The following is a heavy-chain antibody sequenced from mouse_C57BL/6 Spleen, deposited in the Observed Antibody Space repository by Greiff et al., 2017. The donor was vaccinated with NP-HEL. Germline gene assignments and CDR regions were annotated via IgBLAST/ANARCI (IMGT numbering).Heavy chain of an antibody. V-gene: IGHV1-64*01. J-gene: IGHJ1*03. Sequence: VQLQQPGAELVKPGASVKLSCKASGYTFTSYWMHWVKQRPGQGLEWIGMIHPNSGSTNYNEKFKSKATLTVDKSSSTAYMQLSSLTSEDSAVYYCARKGYDGYYDWYFDVWGTGTTVTVSS. CDR3: ARKGYDGYYDWYFDV. CDR1: GYTFTSYW. CDR2: IHPNSGST. D-gene: IGHD2-3*01.